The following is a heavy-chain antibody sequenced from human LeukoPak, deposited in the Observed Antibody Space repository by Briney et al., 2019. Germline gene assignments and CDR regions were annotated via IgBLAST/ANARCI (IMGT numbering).Heavy chain of an antibody. J-gene: IGHJ3*02. Sequence: GGSLRLSCAASGFTFSSYWMSWVRQTPGKGLEWVAFISFDGINKYYADSVKGRFTISRDTYKNTLYLQMKSLNAEDTAVYYCVRDVRRWLQAGGAFDIWGQETMVTVSS. D-gene: IGHD5-24*01. CDR2: ISFDGINK. CDR1: GFTFSSYW. V-gene: IGHV3-30*03. CDR3: VRDVRRWLQAGGAFDI.